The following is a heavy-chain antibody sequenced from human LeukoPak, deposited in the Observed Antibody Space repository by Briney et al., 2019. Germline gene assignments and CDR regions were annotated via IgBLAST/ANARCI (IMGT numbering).Heavy chain of an antibody. Sequence: ASVKVSCKASGYTFTSYAMHWVRQAPGQRLEWMGWINAGNGNTKYSQEFQGRVTITRDTSASTAYMELRSLRSDDTAVYYCARGQSNRLLWVGESLSNINPFDYWGQGTLVTVSS. CDR3: ARGQSNRLLWVGESLSNINPFDY. D-gene: IGHD3-10*01. CDR1: GYTFTSYA. CDR2: INAGNGNT. V-gene: IGHV1-3*01. J-gene: IGHJ4*02.